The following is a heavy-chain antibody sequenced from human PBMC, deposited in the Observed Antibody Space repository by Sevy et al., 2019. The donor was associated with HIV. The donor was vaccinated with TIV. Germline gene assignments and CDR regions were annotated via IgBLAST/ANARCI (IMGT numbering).Heavy chain of an antibody. CDR3: TRWSGSQSIFDY. D-gene: IGHD1-26*01. CDR1: GFIFGDYG. CDR2: FKSKIHGGTT. V-gene: IGHV3-49*04. J-gene: IGHJ4*02. Sequence: GGSLRLYCTASGFIFGDYGMSWVRQAPGKGLEWIAFFKSKIHGGTTENAASVKGRFTISRDDSKTIVYLQMSNLKTEDTAVYYCTRWSGSQSIFDYWGQGTLVTVSS.